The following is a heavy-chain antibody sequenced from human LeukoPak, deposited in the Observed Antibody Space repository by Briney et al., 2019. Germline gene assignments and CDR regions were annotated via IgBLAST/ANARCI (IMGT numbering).Heavy chain of an antibody. J-gene: IGHJ5*02. D-gene: IGHD1-26*01. CDR3: VGYVGSHWHH. V-gene: IGHV3-72*01. CDR1: GFSFSVHY. CDR2: ARDKAQGYTT. Sequence: GGSLRLSCAASGFSFSVHYLDWVRQASGKGREWVGRARDKAQGYTTEYAESVKDRFNVSRDESKKSLYLQMNNLRPEDTAVYYCVGYVGSHWHHWGQGTLVSVSA.